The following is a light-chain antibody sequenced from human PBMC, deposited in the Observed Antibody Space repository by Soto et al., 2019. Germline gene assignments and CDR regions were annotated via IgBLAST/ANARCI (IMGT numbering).Light chain of an antibody. CDR1: QGVSNY. CDR3: EQYGSPWT. J-gene: IGKJ1*01. CDR2: VTS. V-gene: IGKV1-16*01. Sequence: DIQMTPAPSSLSACVGDRVTITCRASQGVSNYVEWYQQKPGKAPKLLIYVTSSLHSGVPSRVSGSGSGTDITLTISRLEPENFAPYHCEQYGSPWTFGYGTKVDSK.